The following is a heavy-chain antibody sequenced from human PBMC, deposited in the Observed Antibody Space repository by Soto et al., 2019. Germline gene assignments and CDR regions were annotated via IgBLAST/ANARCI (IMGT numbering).Heavy chain of an antibody. V-gene: IGHV4-61*01. Sequence: NPSETLSLTCTVSGGSVSSGSYYWSWIRQPPGKGLEWIGYIYYSGSTNYNPSLKSRVTISVDTSKNQFSLRLSSVTAADTAVYYCARWHYDSSGRRFDYWGPGTLVTVSS. CDR2: IYYSGST. D-gene: IGHD3-22*01. J-gene: IGHJ4*02. CDR1: GGSVSSGSYY. CDR3: ARWHYDSSGRRFDY.